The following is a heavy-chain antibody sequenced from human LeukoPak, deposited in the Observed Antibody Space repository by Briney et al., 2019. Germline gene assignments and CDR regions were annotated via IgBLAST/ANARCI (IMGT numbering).Heavy chain of an antibody. J-gene: IGHJ6*03. CDR2: INHREYT. V-gene: IGHV4-34*01. CDR3: ARGYYYMDV. Sequence: PSETLSLTCAVYGGSFSGYYWSRIRQSPGKGLEWIGEINHREYTNYNPSLRSRVTISVDTAKKQFSLKLGSVTAADTAVYYCARGYYYMDVWDKGAAVTVSS. CDR1: GGSFSGYY.